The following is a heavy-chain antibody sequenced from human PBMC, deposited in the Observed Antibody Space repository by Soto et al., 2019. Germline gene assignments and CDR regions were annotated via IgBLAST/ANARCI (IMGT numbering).Heavy chain of an antibody. CDR3: TRVLNLGLVRRAFDI. CDR1: GYSFTSYF. V-gene: IGHV1-46*01. J-gene: IGHJ3*02. CDR2: INPSGGST. Sequence: ASVKVSCKASGYSFTSYFMHWVRQAPGQGLEWMGIINPSGGSTRYAQKFQGRVTMTRDTSTNTVYMELSSLRSEDTAVYYCTRVLNLGLVRRAFDIWGQGTMVTVSS. D-gene: IGHD3-10*01.